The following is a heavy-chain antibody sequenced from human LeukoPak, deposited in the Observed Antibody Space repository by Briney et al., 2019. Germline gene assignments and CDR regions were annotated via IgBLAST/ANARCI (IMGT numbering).Heavy chain of an antibody. CDR2: IKSKTDGGTT. CDR1: GFTFNNAW. J-gene: IGHJ4*02. CDR3: TTVDFW. D-gene: IGHD3-3*01. V-gene: IGHV3-15*01. Sequence: KSGGSLRLSCAASGFTFNNAWMSWVRQAPGKGLEWVRRIKSKTDGGTTDYAAPVKGRFTISRDDSKKTLYLQMNGLKTEDTAVYYCTTVDFWWGQGTLVTVSS.